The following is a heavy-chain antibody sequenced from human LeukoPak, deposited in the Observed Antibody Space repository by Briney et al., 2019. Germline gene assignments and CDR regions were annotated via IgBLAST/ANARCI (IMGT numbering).Heavy chain of an antibody. V-gene: IGHV3-20*04. CDR1: GGSFSGYY. D-gene: IGHD1-26*01. J-gene: IGHJ4*02. CDR2: INWNGGST. CDR3: ARDYSGSYRYFDY. Sequence: ETLSLTCAVYGGSFSGYYWSWVRQAPGKGLEWVSGINWNGGSTGYADSVKGRFTISRDNAKNSLYLQMNSLRAEDTALYYCARDYSGSYRYFDYWGQGTLVTVSS.